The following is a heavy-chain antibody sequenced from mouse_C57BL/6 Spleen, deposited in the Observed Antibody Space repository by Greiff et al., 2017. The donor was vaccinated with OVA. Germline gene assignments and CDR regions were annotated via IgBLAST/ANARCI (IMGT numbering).Heavy chain of an antibody. J-gene: IGHJ2*01. CDR2: IYPSDSET. V-gene: IGHV1-61*01. D-gene: IGHD1-1*01. Sequence: QVQLQQPGAELVRPGSSVKLSCKASGYTFTSYWMDWVKQRPGQGLEWIGNIYPSDSETRYNQKFKDKATLTVDKSSSTAYMQLSSLTSEDSAVYYCARWGTTVVGDYWGQGTTLTVSS. CDR3: ARWGTTVVGDY. CDR1: GYTFTSYW.